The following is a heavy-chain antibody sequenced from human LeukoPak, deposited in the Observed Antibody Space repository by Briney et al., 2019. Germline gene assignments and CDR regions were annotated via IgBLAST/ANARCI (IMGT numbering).Heavy chain of an antibody. Sequence: NPGGSLRLSCAASGFTFSSYSMNWVRQAPGKGLEWVSSISSSSYIYYADSVKGRFTISRDNAKNSLYLQMNSLRAEDTAVYYCARALGLEWLYAPYNWFDPWGQGTLVTVSS. CDR2: ISSSSYI. CDR3: ARALGLEWLYAPYNWFDP. CDR1: GFTFSSYS. J-gene: IGHJ5*02. D-gene: IGHD3-3*01. V-gene: IGHV3-21*01.